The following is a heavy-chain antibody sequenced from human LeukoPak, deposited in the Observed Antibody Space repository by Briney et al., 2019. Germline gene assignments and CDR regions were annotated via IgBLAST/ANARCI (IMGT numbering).Heavy chain of an antibody. V-gene: IGHV3-74*01. CDR2: ISNDGSST. J-gene: IGHJ4*02. CDR3: SPQRGGQVY. Sequence: GGSLRLSCAASGFTFSSYWMHWVRQAPGKGLVWVSRISNDGSSTDYADSVKGRFTLSRDNAKNTLYLQMHSLRAEDTALYYCSPQRGGQVYWGQGTLVTVSS. CDR1: GFTFSSYW. D-gene: IGHD6-25*01.